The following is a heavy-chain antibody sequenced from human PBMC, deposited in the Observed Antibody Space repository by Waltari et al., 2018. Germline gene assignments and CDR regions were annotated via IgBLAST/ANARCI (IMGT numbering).Heavy chain of an antibody. Sequence: EVQLVESGGGLVKPGGSLRLSCAASGFTFSSYSMNWVRQAPGKGREWVSSISSSSSYIYYADSVKGRFTISRDNAKNSLYLQMNSLRAEDTAVYYCARSEQLQYYFDYWGQGTLVTVSS. D-gene: IGHD6-13*01. CDR2: ISSSSSYI. CDR3: ARSEQLQYYFDY. V-gene: IGHV3-21*01. J-gene: IGHJ4*02. CDR1: GFTFSSYS.